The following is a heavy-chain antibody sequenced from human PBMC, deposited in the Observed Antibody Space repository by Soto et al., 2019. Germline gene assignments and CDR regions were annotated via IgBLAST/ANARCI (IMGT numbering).Heavy chain of an antibody. CDR1: GYTFTNYY. J-gene: IGHJ4*02. Sequence: ASVKVSCKASGYTFTNYYLHWVRQAPGQGLEWVGMISPSARSASYAQKLRGRLTMDRDTSTTTVYMELSRLTFEDTAVYFCARDNSAANGVLDHWGQGTLVTVS. CDR3: ARDNSAANGVLDH. D-gene: IGHD1-1*01. V-gene: IGHV1-46*04. CDR2: ISPSARSA.